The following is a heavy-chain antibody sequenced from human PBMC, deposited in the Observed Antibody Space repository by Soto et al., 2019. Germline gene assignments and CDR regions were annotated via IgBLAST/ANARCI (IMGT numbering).Heavy chain of an antibody. D-gene: IGHD2-21*01. CDR3: ARPRDPYCGGDCYTLPDAFDI. V-gene: IGHV3-33*01. CDR2: IWYDGSNK. Sequence: PGGSLRLSCAASGFTFSSYGLHWVRQAPGKGLEWVAVIWYDGSNKYYADSVKGRFTISRDNSKNTLYLQMNSLRAEDTAVYYCARPRDPYCGGDCYTLPDAFDIWGQGTMVTVSS. J-gene: IGHJ3*02. CDR1: GFTFSSYG.